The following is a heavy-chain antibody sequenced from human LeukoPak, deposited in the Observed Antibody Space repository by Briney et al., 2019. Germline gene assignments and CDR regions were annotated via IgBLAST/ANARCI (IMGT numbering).Heavy chain of an antibody. CDR3: ASSRLLTGYYYYYYGMDV. J-gene: IGHJ6*02. Sequence: GGSLRLSCAASGFTFSSYSMNWVLQAPGKGLEWVSSISSSSSYIYYADSVKGRFTISRDNAKNSLYLQMNSLRAEDTAVYYCASSRLLTGYYYYYYGMDVWGQGAPVTVSS. V-gene: IGHV3-21*01. CDR1: GFTFSSYS. CDR2: ISSSSSYI. D-gene: IGHD3-9*01.